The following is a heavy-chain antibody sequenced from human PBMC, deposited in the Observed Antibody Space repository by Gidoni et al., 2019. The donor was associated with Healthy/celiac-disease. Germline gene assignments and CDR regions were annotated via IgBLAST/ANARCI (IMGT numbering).Heavy chain of an antibody. J-gene: IGHJ3*02. V-gene: IGHV3-9*01. CDR1: GFTFDDYA. D-gene: IGHD1-26*01. Sequence: EVQLVESGGGLVQPGRSLRLSCAASGFTFDDYAMHWVRQAPGKGLEWVSGISWNSGSIGYADSVKGRFTISRDNAKNSLYLQMNSLRAEDTALYYCAKDISGVGATRLGFAFDIWGQGTMVTVSS. CDR3: AKDISGVGATRLGFAFDI. CDR2: ISWNSGSI.